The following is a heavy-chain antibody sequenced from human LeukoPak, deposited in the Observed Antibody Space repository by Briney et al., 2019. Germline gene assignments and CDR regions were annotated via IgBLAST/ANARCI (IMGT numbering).Heavy chain of an antibody. D-gene: IGHD6-13*01. CDR2: IYYSGST. J-gene: IGHJ4*02. CDR1: GGSISSGGYY. Sequence: SDTLSLTCTVSGGSISSGGYYWSWIRQHPGKGLEWIGYIYYSGSTYYNPSLKSRVTISVDTSKNQFSLKLSSVTAADTAVYYCARAGGYGSSWFGSFDYWGQGTLVTVSS. CDR3: ARAGGYGSSWFGSFDY. V-gene: IGHV4-31*03.